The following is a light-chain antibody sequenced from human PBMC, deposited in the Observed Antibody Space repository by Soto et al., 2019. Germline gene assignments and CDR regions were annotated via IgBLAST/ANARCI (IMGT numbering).Light chain of an antibody. Sequence: DIQMTQSPSTLSASVGATVTITCRASQSVNIWLAWYQQKPGRAPNLRIYLASTLASGVPSRLSGSGSGTDFTLTISSMQPDDSATYYCQQYNDYWTFGQGTKVDIK. V-gene: IGKV1-5*03. CDR2: LAS. CDR1: QSVNIW. CDR3: QQYNDYWT. J-gene: IGKJ1*01.